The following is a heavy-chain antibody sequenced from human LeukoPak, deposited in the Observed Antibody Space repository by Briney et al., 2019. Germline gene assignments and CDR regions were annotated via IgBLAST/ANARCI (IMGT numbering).Heavy chain of an antibody. Sequence: GRSLRLSCAASGFTFSSYGMHWVRQAPGKGLEWVAVISYDGSNKYYADSVKGRFTISRDNSKNTLYLQMNSLRAEDTAVYYCARKGPTDGYNREFDYWGQGTLVTVSS. CDR3: ARKGPTDGYNREFDY. D-gene: IGHD5-24*01. CDR2: ISYDGSNK. CDR1: GFTFSSYG. J-gene: IGHJ4*02. V-gene: IGHV3-30*03.